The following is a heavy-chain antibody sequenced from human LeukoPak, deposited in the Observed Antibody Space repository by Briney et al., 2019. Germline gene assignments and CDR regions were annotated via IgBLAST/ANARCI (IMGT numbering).Heavy chain of an antibody. J-gene: IGHJ4*02. V-gene: IGHV3-74*01. CDR3: ARTLYSSGLFDY. CDR1: GFTFSSYW. Sequence: GGSLRLSCAASGFTFSSYWMHWVRHAPGKGLVWVSRINSDGSRTSYADSVKGRFTISRDNAMNTLYLQMNSLRAEDTAVYYCARTLYSSGLFDYWGQGTLVTVSS. CDR2: INSDGSRT. D-gene: IGHD6-19*01.